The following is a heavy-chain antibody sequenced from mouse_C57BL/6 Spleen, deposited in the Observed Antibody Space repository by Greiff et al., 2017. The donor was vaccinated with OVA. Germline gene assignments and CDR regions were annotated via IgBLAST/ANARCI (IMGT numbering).Heavy chain of an antibody. CDR2: ISSGSSTI. CDR3: ARQRAYYGNPWFAY. CDR1: GFTFSDYG. Sequence: EVKLMESGGGLVKPGGSLKLSCAASGFTFSDYGMHWVRQAPEKGLEWVAYISSGSSTIYYADTVKGRFTISRDNAKNTLFLQMTSRRSEDTAMYYCARQRAYYGNPWFAYWGQGTLVTVSA. V-gene: IGHV5-17*01. J-gene: IGHJ3*01. D-gene: IGHD2-10*01.